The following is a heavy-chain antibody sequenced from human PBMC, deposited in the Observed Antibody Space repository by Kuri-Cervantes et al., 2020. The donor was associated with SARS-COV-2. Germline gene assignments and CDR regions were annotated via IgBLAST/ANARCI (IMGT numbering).Heavy chain of an antibody. CDR2: ISSSSGYI. CDR1: GFTFSSYS. J-gene: IGHJ4*02. Sequence: GESLKISCAASGFTFSSYSMNWVRQAPGKGLEWVSSISSSSGYIYYADSVKGRFTISRDNSKNSLYLQMNSLRAEDTAVYYCARDAHSTPGGYWGQGTLVIVSS. V-gene: IGHV3-21*01. CDR3: ARDAHSTPGGY. D-gene: IGHD6-13*01.